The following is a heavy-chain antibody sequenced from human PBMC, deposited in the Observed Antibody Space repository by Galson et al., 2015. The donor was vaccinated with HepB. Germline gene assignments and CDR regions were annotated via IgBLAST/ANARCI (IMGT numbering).Heavy chain of an antibody. D-gene: IGHD5-24*01. CDR2: IYSGGST. CDR1: GFTVSSNY. CDR3: ARHRRGWLQSYYFDY. V-gene: IGHV3-53*01. Sequence: SLRLSCAASGFTVSSNYMSWVRQAPGKGLEWVSVIYSGGSTYYADSVKGRFTISRDNSKNTLYLQMNSLRAEDTAVYYCARHRRGWLQSYYFDYWGQGTLVTVSS. J-gene: IGHJ4*02.